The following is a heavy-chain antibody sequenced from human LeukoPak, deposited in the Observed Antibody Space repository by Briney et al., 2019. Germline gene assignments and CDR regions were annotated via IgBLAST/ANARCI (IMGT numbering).Heavy chain of an antibody. CDR3: AKDGKYGLFLWSVPFDY. D-gene: IGHD2/OR15-2a*01. V-gene: IGHV3-33*06. Sequence: GGSLRLSCAASGFTFSSYGMHWVRQAPGKGLEWVAVIWYDGSNKYYADSVKGRFTISRDNSKNTLYLQMNSLRAEDTAVYYCAKDGKYGLFLWSVPFDYWGQGTLVTVSS. CDR2: IWYDGSNK. J-gene: IGHJ4*02. CDR1: GFTFSSYG.